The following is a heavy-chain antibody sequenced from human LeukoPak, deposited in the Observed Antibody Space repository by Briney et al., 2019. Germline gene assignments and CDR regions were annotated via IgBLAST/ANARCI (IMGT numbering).Heavy chain of an antibody. D-gene: IGHD3-22*01. Sequence: PGGSLRLSCAASGFTFSSYSMNWVRQAPGKGPEWVSSISSSSSYIYYADSVKGRFTISRDNAKNSLYLQMNSLRAEDSAVYYCARVGVNYYDSSGYYYGVGYFDYWGQGTLVTVSS. V-gene: IGHV3-21*01. CDR3: ARVGVNYYDSSGYYYGVGYFDY. CDR1: GFTFSSYS. CDR2: ISSSSSYI. J-gene: IGHJ4*02.